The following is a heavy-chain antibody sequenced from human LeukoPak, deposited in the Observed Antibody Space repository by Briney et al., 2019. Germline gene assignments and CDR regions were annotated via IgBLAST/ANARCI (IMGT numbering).Heavy chain of an antibody. CDR1: GFTFSSYG. CDR3: AKDREGATMGPDY. J-gene: IGHJ4*02. V-gene: IGHV3-30*02. Sequence: GGSLRLSCAAPGFTFSSYGMHWVRQAPGKGLEWVAFIRYDGSNKYYADSVKGRFTISRDNSKNTLYLQMNSLRAEDTAVYYCAKDREGATMGPDYWGQGTLVTVSS. D-gene: IGHD1-26*01. CDR2: IRYDGSNK.